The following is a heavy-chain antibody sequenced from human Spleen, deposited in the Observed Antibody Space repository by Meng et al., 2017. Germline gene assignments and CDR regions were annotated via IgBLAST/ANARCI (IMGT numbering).Heavy chain of an antibody. D-gene: IGHD5-24*01. V-gene: IGHV4-4*02. J-gene: IGHJ4*02. Sequence: QVRLPESGPGLVKPSGTLSLTCAVSGDSISSSNWWSWVRQPPGKGLEWIGEIYHSGSTNYNPSLKSRVTISVDKSKNQFSLKLTSVTAADTAVYYCARKGWLQPHFNSWGQGALVTVSS. CDR3: ARKGWLQPHFNS. CDR2: IYHSGST. CDR1: GDSISSSNW.